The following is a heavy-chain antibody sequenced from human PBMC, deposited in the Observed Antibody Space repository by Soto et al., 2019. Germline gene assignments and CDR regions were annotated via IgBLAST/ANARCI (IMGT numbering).Heavy chain of an antibody. J-gene: IGHJ4*02. CDR2: IKSKADGGTT. D-gene: IGHD3-22*01. CDR3: LLNYYDTSGSYPYYFDH. V-gene: IGHV3-15*01. CDR1: GIPSSDVW. Sequence: GGSRRLSCPAPGIPSSDVWMTWGRRAPGEGLEWVGRIKSKADGGTTDHAAPVQGRFSISRDAPKNTLYLQMNSPKTEDTAVYYCLLNYYDTSGSYPYYFDHWGQGTLVTVSS.